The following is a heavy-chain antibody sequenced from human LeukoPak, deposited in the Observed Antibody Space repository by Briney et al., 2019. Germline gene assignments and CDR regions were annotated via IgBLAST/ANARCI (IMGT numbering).Heavy chain of an antibody. Sequence: GGSLKLSCAASGFTVSSNFMSWVRQAPGKGLEWVSLIYSGGSTYYADSVKGRFTISRDNSKNTLYLQMNSLRAEDTAVYYCARDAAAQQLVHYFDYWGQGTLVTVSS. J-gene: IGHJ4*02. D-gene: IGHD6-13*01. V-gene: IGHV3-53*01. CDR1: GFTVSSNF. CDR2: IYSGGST. CDR3: ARDAAAQQLVHYFDY.